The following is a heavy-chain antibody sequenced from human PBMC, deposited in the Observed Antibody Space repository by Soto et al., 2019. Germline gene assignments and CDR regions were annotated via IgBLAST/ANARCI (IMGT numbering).Heavy chain of an antibody. V-gene: IGHV5-51*01. Sequence: GESLKIACKASGYSFIDYWRGWVRQMPGKGLEWMVIVYPRDSDTRYSPSFQGQVTISADRSTGTAFMQWRSLKASDTALYYCARPPLPGYSIHFNSWGQGTLVTVSS. J-gene: IGHJ4*02. CDR1: GYSFIDYW. CDR3: ARPPLPGYSIHFNS. CDR2: VYPRDSDT. D-gene: IGHD2-15*01.